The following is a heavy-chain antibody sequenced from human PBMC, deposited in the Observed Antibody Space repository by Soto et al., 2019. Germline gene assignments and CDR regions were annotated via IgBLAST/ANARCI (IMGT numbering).Heavy chain of an antibody. CDR1: GFTFSSYS. V-gene: IGHV3-21*01. Sequence: EVQLVESGGGLVKPGGSLRLSCAASGFTFSSYSMNWVRQAPGKGLEWVSSISSSSRYIYYADSVKGRFTISRDNAKNSMYLQMNSLRAEDTAVYYCARNILWVGELLSPGAFDIWGQGTMVTVSS. CDR2: ISSSSRYI. J-gene: IGHJ3*02. CDR3: ARNILWVGELLSPGAFDI. D-gene: IGHD3-10*01.